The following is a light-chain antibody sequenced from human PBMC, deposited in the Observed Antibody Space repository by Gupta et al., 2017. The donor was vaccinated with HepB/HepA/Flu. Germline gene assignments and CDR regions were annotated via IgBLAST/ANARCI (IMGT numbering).Light chain of an antibody. CDR2: DTS. V-gene: IGKV3-15*01. Sequence: ILMSHSPATLSVSPGDRAILSCRASQSVSSNLARYQQKPGQAPRLHISDTSTRATGIAARFSGSGSGRKFTLTVSSLQAEDFAGDYCRQYDNWPLTFGPGTKVEFK. CDR1: QSVSSN. J-gene: IGKJ3*01. CDR3: RQYDNWPLT.